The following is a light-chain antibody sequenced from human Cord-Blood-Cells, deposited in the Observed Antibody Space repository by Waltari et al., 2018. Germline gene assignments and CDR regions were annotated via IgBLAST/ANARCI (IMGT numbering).Light chain of an antibody. V-gene: IGKV2-28*01. J-gene: IGKJ4*01. CDR2: LGS. CDR3: MQALQTPLT. Sequence: DIVMTQSPLSLPVTPGAPASISCRSSQSLLHSNGYNYLDWYLQKPGQSPPLLIYLGSNRASGVPDRFSGSGSGTDFTLKISRVEAEDVGVYYCMQALQTPLTFGGGTKVEIK. CDR1: QSLLHSNGYNY.